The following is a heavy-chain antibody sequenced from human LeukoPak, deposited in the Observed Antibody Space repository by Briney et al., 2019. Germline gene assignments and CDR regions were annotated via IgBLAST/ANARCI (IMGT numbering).Heavy chain of an antibody. CDR2: IRYDGSNK. J-gene: IGHJ4*02. CDR3: VTVRYYYGSGSPPHQCYLDY. V-gene: IGHV3-30*02. D-gene: IGHD3-10*01. Sequence: GGSLRLSCAASGFTFSSYGMHWVRQAPGKGLEWVAFIRYDGSNKYYADSVKGRFTISRDNSKNTLYLQMNSLRAEDTAVYYCVTVRYYYGSGSPPHQCYLDYWGQGTLVTVSS. CDR1: GFTFSSYG.